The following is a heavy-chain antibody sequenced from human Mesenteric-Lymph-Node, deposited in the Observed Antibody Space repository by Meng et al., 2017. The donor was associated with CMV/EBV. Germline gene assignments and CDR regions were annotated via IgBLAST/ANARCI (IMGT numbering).Heavy chain of an antibody. Sequence: SETLSLTCTVSGGSINSGTYYWSWIRQYPGKGLEYIGFTYYSGSAYYNPSLKSRVTILVDTSDNQFSLHLSSVTAADTAVYYCARGGPDYYGDPVLRFEYWGQGTLVTVSS. J-gene: IGHJ4*02. CDR1: GGSINSGTYY. CDR2: TYYSGSA. CDR3: ARGGPDYYGDPVLRFEY. V-gene: IGHV4-31*03. D-gene: IGHD4-17*01.